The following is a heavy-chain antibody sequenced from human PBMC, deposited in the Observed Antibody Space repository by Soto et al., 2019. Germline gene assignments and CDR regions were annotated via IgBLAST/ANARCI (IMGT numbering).Heavy chain of an antibody. V-gene: IGHV3-30*03. Sequence: GGSLVLGCASYVFTFSIYGMHWVRQAPGKGLEWVAVISYDGSNKYYADSVKGRFTISRDNSKNTLYLQMNSLRAEDTAVYYCATQIIQLWLPDYWGQGTLVTVSS. CDR3: ATQIIQLWLPDY. D-gene: IGHD5-18*01. CDR1: VFTFSIYG. J-gene: IGHJ4*02. CDR2: ISYDGSNK.